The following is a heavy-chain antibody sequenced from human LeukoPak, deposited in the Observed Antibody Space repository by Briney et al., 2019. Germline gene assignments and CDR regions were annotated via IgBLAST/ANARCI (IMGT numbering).Heavy chain of an antibody. CDR2: IYHSGST. J-gene: IGHJ4*02. D-gene: IGHD3-22*01. CDR1: GGSISSSNW. CDR3: ASRLDYYDSGGSFDY. Sequence: PSGTLSLTCAVSGGSISSSNWWSWVRQPPGKGLEWIGEIYHSGSTNYNPSLKSRVTISVDTSKNQFSLKLSSVTAADTAVYYCASRLDYYDSGGSFDYWGQGTLVTVSS. V-gene: IGHV4-4*02.